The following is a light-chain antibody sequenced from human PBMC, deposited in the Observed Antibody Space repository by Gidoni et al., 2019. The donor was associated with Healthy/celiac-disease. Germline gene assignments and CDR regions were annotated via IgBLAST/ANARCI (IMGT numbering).Light chain of an antibody. J-gene: IGKJ2*01. CDR1: QSVSGSY. V-gene: IGKV3-20*01. CDR2: GAS. CDR3: QQYGSSPPYT. Sequence: EIVLTQSPGTLSLSPGERATLSCSASQSVSGSYLAWYQQKTGQPPRLLIYGASSRATGIPDRFSGSGSGTDFTLTISRLEPEDFAVYYCQQYGSSPPYTFGQGTKLEIK.